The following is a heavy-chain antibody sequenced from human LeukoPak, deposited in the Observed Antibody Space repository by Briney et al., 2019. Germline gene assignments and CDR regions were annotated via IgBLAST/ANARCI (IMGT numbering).Heavy chain of an antibody. V-gene: IGHV4-4*02. J-gene: IGHJ5*02. CDR3: ARDRATTVTDGANWFDP. CDR2: IYHSGST. CDR1: GGSISSSNW. Sequence: LETLSLTCAVSGGSISSSNWWSWVRQPPGKGLEWIGEIYHSGSTNYNPSLKSRVTISVDKSKNQFSLKLSSVTAADTAVYYCARDRATTVTDGANWFDPWGQGTLVTVSS. D-gene: IGHD4-17*01.